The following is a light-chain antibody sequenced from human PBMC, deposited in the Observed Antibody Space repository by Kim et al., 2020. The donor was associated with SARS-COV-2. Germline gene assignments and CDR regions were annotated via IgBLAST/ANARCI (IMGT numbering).Light chain of an antibody. V-gene: IGKV4-1*01. Sequence: DIVMTQSPDSLAVSLGERATIICKSSQSVLYSSNNKNYLAWYQQKSGLPPKLLIYWASTRESGVPDRFSGSGSGTDFTLTISSLQAEDVAVYYCQQFYSTPLTFGGGTKVDIK. CDR1: QSVLYSSNNKNY. CDR2: WAS. J-gene: IGKJ4*01. CDR3: QQFYSTPLT.